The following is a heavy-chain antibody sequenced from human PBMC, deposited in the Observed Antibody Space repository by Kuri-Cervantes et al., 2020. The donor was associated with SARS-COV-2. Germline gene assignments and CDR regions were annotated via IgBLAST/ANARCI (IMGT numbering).Heavy chain of an antibody. V-gene: IGHV4-34*01. D-gene: IGHD2-2*02. J-gene: IGHJ6*03. Sequence: GSLRLSCAVFGGSFSDYSWRWIRQPPEKGLEWIGDINHSGNANYNPSFKSRVTISVDTSKNQFSLRLSSVIAVDTAVYYCARGREGVEPATVLGLGFYYYYFMDVWGRGTTVTVSS. CDR3: ARGREGVEPATVLGLGFYYYYFMDV. CDR1: GGSFSDYS. CDR2: INHSGNA.